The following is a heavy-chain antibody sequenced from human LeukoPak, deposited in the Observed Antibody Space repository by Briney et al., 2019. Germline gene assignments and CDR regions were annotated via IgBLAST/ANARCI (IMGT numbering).Heavy chain of an antibody. CDR3: ARRLGYSYGNKWFDP. CDR1: GGSLSSYY. D-gene: IGHD5-18*01. J-gene: IGHJ5*02. Sequence: SETLSLTCTVSGGSLSSYYWNWIRQPAGKGLEWIGRIYTSGSTNYNPSLKSRVTISVDTSKNQFSLKLSSVTAADTAVYYCARRLGYSYGNKWFDPWGQGTLVTVSS. V-gene: IGHV4-4*07. CDR2: IYTSGST.